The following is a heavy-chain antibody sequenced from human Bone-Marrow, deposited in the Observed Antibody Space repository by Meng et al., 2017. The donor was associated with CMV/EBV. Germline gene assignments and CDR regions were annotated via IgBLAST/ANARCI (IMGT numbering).Heavy chain of an antibody. CDR2: ISSSSSTI. CDR1: GFTFSSYS. CDR3: ARDDSSSSPYYYYGMEV. J-gene: IGHJ6*02. D-gene: IGHD6-6*01. V-gene: IGHV3-48*04. Sequence: GGSLRLSCAASGFTFSSYSMNWVRQAPGKGLEWVSYISSSSSTIYYADSVKGRFTISRDNAKNSLYLQMNSLRAEDTAVYYCARDDSSSSPYYYYGMEVWGQGTTVTVSS.